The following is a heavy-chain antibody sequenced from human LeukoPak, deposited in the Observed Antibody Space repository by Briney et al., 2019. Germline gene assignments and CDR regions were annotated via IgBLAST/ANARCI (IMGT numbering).Heavy chain of an antibody. CDR1: GGSISSYY. J-gene: IGHJ4*02. Sequence: SETLSLTCTVSGGSISSYYWSWIRQPPGKGLEWIGYIYYSGSTNYNPSLKSRVTISVDTSKNQFSLKLSSVTAADTAMYYCARRDSSGYYYGREDYWGQGTLVTVSS. CDR3: ARRDSSGYYYGREDY. D-gene: IGHD3-22*01. CDR2: IYYSGST. V-gene: IGHV4-59*01.